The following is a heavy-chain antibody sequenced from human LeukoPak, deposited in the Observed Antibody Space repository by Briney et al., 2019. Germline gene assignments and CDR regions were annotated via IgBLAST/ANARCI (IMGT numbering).Heavy chain of an antibody. Sequence: SETLSLTCTVSGGSISSGDYYWSWLRQPPGKGLEWIGYIYYSGSTYYNPSLKSRVTISVDTSKNQFSLKLSSVTAADTAVYYCARDPSSGGNAFDIWGQGTMVTVSS. J-gene: IGHJ3*02. V-gene: IGHV4-30-4*01. CDR3: ARDPSSGGNAFDI. CDR2: IYYSGST. CDR1: GGSISSGDYY. D-gene: IGHD6-19*01.